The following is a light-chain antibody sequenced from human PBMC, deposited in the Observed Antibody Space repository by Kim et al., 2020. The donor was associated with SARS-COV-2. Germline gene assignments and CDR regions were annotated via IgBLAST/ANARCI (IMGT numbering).Light chain of an antibody. V-gene: IGKV1-5*03. CDR3: PQYYRYST. Sequence: LSASVGDRVTITGRASQSITNTLAWFQQKSGKAPKLLIYKASSLESGVPSRFSGSGSGTEFTLTISSLQPDDFATYYCPQYYRYSTFGQGTKLEIK. CDR1: QSITNT. J-gene: IGKJ2*01. CDR2: KAS.